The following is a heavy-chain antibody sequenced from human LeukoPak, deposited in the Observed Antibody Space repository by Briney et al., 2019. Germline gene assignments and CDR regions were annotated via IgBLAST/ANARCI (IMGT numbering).Heavy chain of an antibody. J-gene: IGHJ5*02. Sequence: SETLSLTCTGSGVSISSYYWSWIRQPPGKGLEWIGYMYYSGSPNYNPSLESRGTISVDTSKNQFSLKLTSVTAADTAVYYCARGTGMIRGAAGSWGQGTLVTVSS. V-gene: IGHV4-59*01. CDR1: GVSISSYY. CDR2: MYYSGSP. D-gene: IGHD3-10*01. CDR3: ARGTGMIRGAAGS.